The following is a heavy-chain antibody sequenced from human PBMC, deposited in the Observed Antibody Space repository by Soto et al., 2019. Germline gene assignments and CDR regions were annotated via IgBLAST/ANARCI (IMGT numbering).Heavy chain of an antibody. D-gene: IGHD5-12*01. CDR2: IYYSGST. CDR3: SRGGSGDGYNLYHFDY. J-gene: IGHJ4*02. CDR1: GGSVSSGSYY. Sequence: KPSETLSLTCTVSGGSVSSGSYYWSWIRQPPGKGLEWIGYIYYSGSTNYNPSLKSRVTISVDTSKNQFSLKLSSVTAADTAVYYCSRGGSGDGYNLYHFDYWGQGTLVTVSS. V-gene: IGHV4-61*01.